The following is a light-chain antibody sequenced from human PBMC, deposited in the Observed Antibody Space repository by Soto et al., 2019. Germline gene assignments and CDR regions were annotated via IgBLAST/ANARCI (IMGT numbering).Light chain of an antibody. J-gene: IGKJ5*01. V-gene: IGKV1-33*01. CDR2: DAS. CDR3: QQYENLLT. Sequence: DIQMTQAPSSLSASVGDRVTITCQASQNINNYLNWYQQKPGRASKLLIYDASNLEAGVPSRFRGSGSGTDFTFTISRLQPEAIATYYCQQYENLLTFGQGTRLEIK. CDR1: QNINNY.